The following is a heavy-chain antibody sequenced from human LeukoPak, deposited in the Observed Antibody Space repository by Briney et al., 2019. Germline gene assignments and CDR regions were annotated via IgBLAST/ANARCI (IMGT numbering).Heavy chain of an antibody. CDR2: ISISGGST. J-gene: IGHJ4*02. Sequence: GGSLRLSCAASGVTFTNYAMPWVRQAPGKGLEWVSGISISGGSTDYADAVTCRFTISRNNSNNTLYLQMNSLRAEDTAVYYCAKVPAGNKVEYWGQGTLVTVSS. V-gene: IGHV3-23*01. CDR1: GVTFTNYA. CDR3: AKVPAGNKVEY. D-gene: IGHD6-19*01.